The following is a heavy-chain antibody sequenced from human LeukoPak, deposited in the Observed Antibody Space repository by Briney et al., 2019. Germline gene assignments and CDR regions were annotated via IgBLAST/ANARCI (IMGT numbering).Heavy chain of an antibody. CDR2: INPNSGGT. V-gene: IGHV1-2*02. D-gene: IGHD2-21*02. CDR1: GYTFTGYY. Sequence: ASVKVSCKSSGYTFTGYYMHWVRQAPGQGLEWMGWINPNSGGTNYAQKFQGRVTMTRDTSISTAYMELSRLRSDDTAVYYCAREGEGDFSPTFWGQGTLVTVSS. J-gene: IGHJ4*02. CDR3: AREGEGDFSPTF.